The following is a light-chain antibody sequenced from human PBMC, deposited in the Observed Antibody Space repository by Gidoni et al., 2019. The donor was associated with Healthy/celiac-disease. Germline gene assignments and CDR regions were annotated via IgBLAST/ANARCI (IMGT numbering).Light chain of an antibody. CDR2: DAS. Sequence: DIQMTQSPSSLSASVGDRVTITCQASQDISNYLNGYQQKPGKAPKLLIYDASNLETGVPSGFSGSGSGTDFTFTISSLQPEDITTYYCQQYDNLPITFGQGTRLEIK. V-gene: IGKV1-33*01. CDR1: QDISNY. J-gene: IGKJ5*01. CDR3: QQYDNLPIT.